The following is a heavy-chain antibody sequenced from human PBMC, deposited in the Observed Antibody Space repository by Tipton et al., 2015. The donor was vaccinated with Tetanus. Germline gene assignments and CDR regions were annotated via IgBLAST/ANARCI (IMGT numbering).Heavy chain of an antibody. J-gene: IGHJ5*02. Sequence: TLSLTCAVYGGSFSGYYWSWIRQPPGKGLEWIGSIYYSGSTYYNPSLKSRVTISVDTSKNQFSLKLSSVTAADTAVYYCARRKGSYYGSGSLFDPWGQGTLVTVSS. V-gene: IGHV4-34*01. CDR1: GGSFSGYY. CDR2: IYYSGST. D-gene: IGHD3-10*01. CDR3: ARRKGSYYGSGSLFDP.